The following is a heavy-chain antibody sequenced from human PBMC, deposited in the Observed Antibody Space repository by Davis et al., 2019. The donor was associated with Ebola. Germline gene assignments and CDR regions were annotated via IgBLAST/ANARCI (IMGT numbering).Heavy chain of an antibody. CDR3: VRPGDYGAYAWFDP. V-gene: IGHV3-74*03. CDR1: GFHFNNFW. CDR2: INGDRSST. J-gene: IGHJ5*02. Sequence: ESLKIPCAAPGFHFNNFWLPRVRHAPGKGLEWVSRINGDRSSTTYAESVRGRLTISRDNANNMRYLQMNSLRVEDTAVYYCVRPGDYGAYAWFDPWGQGTLVTVSS. D-gene: IGHD4-17*01.